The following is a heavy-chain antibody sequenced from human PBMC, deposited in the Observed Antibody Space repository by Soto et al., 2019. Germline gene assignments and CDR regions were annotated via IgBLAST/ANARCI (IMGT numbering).Heavy chain of an antibody. J-gene: IGHJ4*02. Sequence: PGGSLRLSCAAPGFTFSSYEMNWVRQAPGKGLEWVSYISSSGSTIYYADSVKGRFTISRDNAKNSLYLQMNSLRAEDTAVYYCARDSVAGHGFDYWGQGTLVTVSS. CDR1: GFTFSSYE. CDR3: ARDSVAGHGFDY. D-gene: IGHD6-19*01. CDR2: ISSSGSTI. V-gene: IGHV3-48*03.